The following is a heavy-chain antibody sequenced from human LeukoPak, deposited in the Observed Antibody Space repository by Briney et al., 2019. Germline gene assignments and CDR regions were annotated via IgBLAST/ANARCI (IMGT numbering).Heavy chain of an antibody. CDR3: ARSNDNSWYFDY. CDR2: IDYSGST. D-gene: IGHD6-13*01. Sequence: SETLSLTCTVSGGSVTSDTYYWIWIRQPQGKGLEWIGYIDYSGSTNYKPSLKSRVTISVDTSKNQFSLKRSSVPAADTAVYYCARSNDNSWYFDYWGQGTLVTVSS. CDR1: GGSVTSDTYY. V-gene: IGHV4-61*01. J-gene: IGHJ4*02.